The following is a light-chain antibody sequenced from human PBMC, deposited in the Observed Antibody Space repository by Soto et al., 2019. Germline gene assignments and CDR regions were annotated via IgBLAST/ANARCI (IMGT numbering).Light chain of an antibody. CDR1: ALPNQY. V-gene: IGLV3-25*03. CDR3: QSADSSGSYLYV. J-gene: IGLJ1*01. Sequence: SYELTQPPSVSVSPGQTARITCSGDALPNQYASWYQQKPGQAPVMVIYKDSERPSGIPERFSGSSSGTTDTLTISGVQADFAAEYDCQSADSSGSYLYVFGPGTKLTVL. CDR2: KDS.